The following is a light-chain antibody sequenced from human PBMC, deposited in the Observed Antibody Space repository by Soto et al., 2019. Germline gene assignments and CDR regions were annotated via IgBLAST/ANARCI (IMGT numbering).Light chain of an antibody. CDR2: DAS. Sequence: DIQLTQSPSFLSASVGDRVTITCRASQGISSYLAWYQQKPGKAPKLLIYDASSLESGVPSRFSGSGSGAEFTLTISSLQPDDFATYYCQQYYSYSPFTFGPGTKVHI. V-gene: IGKV1-5*01. CDR1: QGISSY. CDR3: QQYYSYSPFT. J-gene: IGKJ3*01.